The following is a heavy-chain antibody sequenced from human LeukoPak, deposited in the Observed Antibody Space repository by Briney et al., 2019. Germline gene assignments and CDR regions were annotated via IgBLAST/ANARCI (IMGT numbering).Heavy chain of an antibody. D-gene: IGHD2-2*01. CDR2: ISSSSSYI. CDR1: GFTFSSYS. CDR3: ASEYCSSTSCVNDAFDI. V-gene: IGHV3-21*01. Sequence: PGGSLRLSCAASGFTFSSYSMNWVRQAPGKGLEWVSSISSSSSYIYYADSVKGRFTISRDNAKNSLYLQMNSLRAEDTAVYYCASEYCSSTSCVNDAFDIWGQGTMVTVSS. J-gene: IGHJ3*02.